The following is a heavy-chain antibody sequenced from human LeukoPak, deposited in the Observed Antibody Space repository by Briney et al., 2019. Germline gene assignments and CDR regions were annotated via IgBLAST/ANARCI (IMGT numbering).Heavy chain of an antibody. CDR3: ARNPFPYCGGDCPVDY. V-gene: IGHV1-46*01. Sequence: HRASVKVSCKASGYTFTSYYMHWVRQAPGQGLEWMGIINPSGGSTSYAQKFQGRVTITTDESTSTAYMELSSLRSEDTAVYYCARNPFPYCGGDCPVDYWGQGTLVTVSS. CDR2: INPSGGST. CDR1: GYTFTSYY. D-gene: IGHD2-21*02. J-gene: IGHJ4*02.